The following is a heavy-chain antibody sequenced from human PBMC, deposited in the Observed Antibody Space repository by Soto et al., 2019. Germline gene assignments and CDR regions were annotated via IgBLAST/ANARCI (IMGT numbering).Heavy chain of an antibody. Sequence: PGGSLRLSCAASGFIFTNYWMTWVRQAPGKGLEWVANIKQDGSDKYYVDSVKGRFTISRDNAEKSLYLQMNSLRVEDTAVYYCVRGTASLYNPSLYISFDSWGQGTTVTVSS. D-gene: IGHD1-20*01. J-gene: IGHJ3*01. CDR3: VRGTASLYNPSLYISFDS. CDR2: IKQDGSDK. CDR1: GFIFTNYW. V-gene: IGHV3-7*01.